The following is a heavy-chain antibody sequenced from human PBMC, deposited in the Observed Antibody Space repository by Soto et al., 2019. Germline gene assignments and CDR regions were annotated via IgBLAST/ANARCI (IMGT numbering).Heavy chain of an antibody. CDR2: ISTYNGNT. J-gene: IGHJ1*01. V-gene: IGHV1-18*01. Sequence: QVQLVQSGAEVKKPGASIKVSCKASGYMFTSYGINWVRQAPGQGPEWMGWISTYNGNTNYAQKHQGRVTMTTDTSTSTAYMELKTLISDDTAVYYCARDLGIAVAGLFQDWGQGTLVIVSS. D-gene: IGHD6-19*01. CDR1: GYMFTSYG. CDR3: ARDLGIAVAGLFQD.